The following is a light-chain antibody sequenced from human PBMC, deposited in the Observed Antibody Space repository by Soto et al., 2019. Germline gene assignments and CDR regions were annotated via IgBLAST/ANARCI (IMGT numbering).Light chain of an antibody. J-gene: IGLJ2*01. CDR3: SSYTGSGVV. V-gene: IGLV2-8*01. CDR1: SSDVGGHNY. CDR2: EVT. Sequence: QSVLTQPPSASGSPGQSVTISCIGTSSDVGGHNYVSWYQQFPGKAPKVIIFEVTKRPSGVPDRFSGSKSGNTASLTVSGRQAEDEADYFCSSYTGSGVVFGGGTKLTVL.